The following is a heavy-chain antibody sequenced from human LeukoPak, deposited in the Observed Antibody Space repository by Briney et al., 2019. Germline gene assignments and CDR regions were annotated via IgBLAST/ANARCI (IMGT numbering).Heavy chain of an antibody. J-gene: IGHJ3*02. Sequence: PSETLSLTCTVSGYSITSYYWSWIRQPPGKGLEWIGDVYYSGSTNYNPSLKSRVTISIDTSTNQFSLQLSSVTAADTAVSYCARDRYPDAFDIWGQGTMVTVSS. CDR2: VYYSGST. D-gene: IGHD1-14*01. CDR1: GYSITSYY. CDR3: ARDRYPDAFDI. V-gene: IGHV4-59*01.